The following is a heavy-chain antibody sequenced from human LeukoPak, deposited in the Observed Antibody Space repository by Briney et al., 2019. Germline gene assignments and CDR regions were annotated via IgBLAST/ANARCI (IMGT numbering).Heavy chain of an antibody. D-gene: IGHD3-10*01. CDR3: ARELLWFGELQFPFDY. CDR1: GYTFTGYY. Sequence: GASVKVSCKASGYTFTGYYTHWVRQAPGQGLEWMGWINPNSGGTNYAQKLQGRVTMTRDTSISTAYMELSRLRSDDTAVYYCARELLWFGELQFPFDYWGQGTLVTVSS. CDR2: INPNSGGT. J-gene: IGHJ4*02. V-gene: IGHV1-2*02.